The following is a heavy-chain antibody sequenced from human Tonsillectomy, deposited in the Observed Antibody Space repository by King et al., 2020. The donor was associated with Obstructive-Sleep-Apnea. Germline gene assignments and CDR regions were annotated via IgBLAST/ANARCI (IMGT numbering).Heavy chain of an antibody. CDR2: IYWDDDK. J-gene: IGHJ4*02. Sequence: TLKESGPTLVKPTQTLTLTCTFSGFSLSTSGVGVVWIRQPPGKALEWLALIYWDDDKLYSPSLKSRLTITKDTSKNQVALTMTNMDPVDTATYYCAHRRGWTYYFDYWGQGTMVTVSS. D-gene: IGHD3/OR15-3a*01. CDR1: GFSLSTSGVG. V-gene: IGHV2-5*02. CDR3: AHRRGWTYYFDY.